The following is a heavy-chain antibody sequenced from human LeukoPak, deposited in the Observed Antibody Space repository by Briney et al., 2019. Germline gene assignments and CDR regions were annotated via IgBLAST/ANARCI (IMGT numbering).Heavy chain of an antibody. CDR1: KFTVSSYA. D-gene: IGHD6-13*01. V-gene: IGHV3-23*01. J-gene: IGHJ4*02. CDR3: AKDQVGAAAGTLLHY. CDR2: ISTGDGRT. Sequence: GASLRLSCAASKFTVSSYAMSWVRQTPGKGLEWVSTISTGDGRTYYADSVEGRFTIFRDNSKNTLYLQMNSLRAEDTAVYYCAKDQVGAAAGTLLHYWGQGTLVTVSS.